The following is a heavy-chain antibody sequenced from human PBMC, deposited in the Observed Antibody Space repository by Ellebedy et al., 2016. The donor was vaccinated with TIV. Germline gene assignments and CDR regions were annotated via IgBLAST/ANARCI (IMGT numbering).Heavy chain of an antibody. Sequence: PGGSLRLSCAASGFTFSSYWMSWVRQAPGKGLEWVANIKQDGSEKYYVDSVKGRFTISRDNAKNSLYLQMNSLRAEDTAVYYCARDRDGYKRGWYFDLWGRGTLVTVSS. J-gene: IGHJ2*01. CDR2: IKQDGSEK. D-gene: IGHD5-24*01. CDR1: GFTFSSYW. V-gene: IGHV3-7*01. CDR3: ARDRDGYKRGWYFDL.